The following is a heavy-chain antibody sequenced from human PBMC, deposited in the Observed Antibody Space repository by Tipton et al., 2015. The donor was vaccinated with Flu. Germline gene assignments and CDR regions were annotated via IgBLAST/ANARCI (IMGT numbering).Heavy chain of an antibody. Sequence: TLSLTCSVSSGSMSSGNYYWDWIRQPPGKGLEWIVSINYSGSIYYNPSLKSRVTISVDTSKNQFSLKLNSVTAADTALYYCARRMLKNYAFWGGHDWLDPWGQGTLVTVSS. CDR2: INYSGSI. V-gene: IGHV4-39*01. CDR3: ARRMLKNYAFWGGHDWLDP. J-gene: IGHJ5*02. D-gene: IGHD2-21*01. CDR1: SGSMSSGNYY.